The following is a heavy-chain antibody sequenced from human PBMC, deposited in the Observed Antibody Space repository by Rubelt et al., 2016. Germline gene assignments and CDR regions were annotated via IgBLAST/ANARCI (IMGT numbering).Heavy chain of an antibody. CDR1: GFTFSIYA. J-gene: IGHJ4*02. CDR3: AKGGVGWNYYHY. V-gene: IGHV3-23*01. Sequence: EVQLLESGGGLVQPGGSPRLSCAASGFTFSIYAMNWVRQAPGKGLEWVSGISDGGESTYYADSVKGRFTISRDNSKNTLYLQMDCLRAEDTAVYYCAKGGVGWNYYHYWGQGTLVTVSS. D-gene: IGHD6-19*01. CDR2: ISDGGEST.